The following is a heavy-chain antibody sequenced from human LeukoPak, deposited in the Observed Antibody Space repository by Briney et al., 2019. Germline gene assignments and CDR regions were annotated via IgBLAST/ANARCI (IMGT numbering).Heavy chain of an antibody. CDR1: GYTFTSYG. CDR3: ARSSTSSKYRVSVSAFDI. CDR2: ISAYNGNT. Sequence: ASVKVSFKASGYTFTSYGISWVRQAPGQGLAWMGWISAYNGNTNYPQKLQGRVNMTTDTSTSTAYMELRSLRSDDTAVYYCARSSTSSKYRVSVSAFDIWGQGTMVTVSS. V-gene: IGHV1-18*01. D-gene: IGHD2-2*01. J-gene: IGHJ3*02.